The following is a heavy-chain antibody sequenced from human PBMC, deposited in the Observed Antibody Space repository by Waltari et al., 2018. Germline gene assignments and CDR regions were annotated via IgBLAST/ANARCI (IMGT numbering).Heavy chain of an antibody. D-gene: IGHD2-15*01. J-gene: IGHJ5*02. CDR3: ARDRGRGLYLDT. CDR1: GDSVSRAYL. CDR2: VHGSGRT. V-gene: IGHV4-4*02. Sequence: QLQLLESGPGLVKPSGTLSLSCAVSGDSVSRAYLWNWVRQSPQKGLEWIGQVHGSGRTNYNPSFASRVTVSLDTSKNLFSLKVTSATAADTAVYYCARDRGRGLYLDTWGPGTLVTVSP.